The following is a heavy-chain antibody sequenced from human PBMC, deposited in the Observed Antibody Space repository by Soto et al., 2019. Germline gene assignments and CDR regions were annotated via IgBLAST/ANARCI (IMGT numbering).Heavy chain of an antibody. D-gene: IGHD2-15*01. Sequence: ASVKVSCKASGYSFKGHYMHWVRQAPGRGLEWVGIINPSGEHTNYAQQFRGRVAMTRDTSTSTAYMELRSLRSEDTAVYFCARISCKGGSCYFDFDHWGQGTLVTSPQ. CDR3: ARISCKGGSCYFDFDH. J-gene: IGHJ4*02. V-gene: IGHV1-46*02. CDR2: INPSGEHT. CDR1: GYSFKGHY.